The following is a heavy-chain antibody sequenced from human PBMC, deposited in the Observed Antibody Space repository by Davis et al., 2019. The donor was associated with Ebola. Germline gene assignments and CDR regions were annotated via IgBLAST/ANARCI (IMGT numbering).Heavy chain of an antibody. Sequence: SPIPPCPAPGFTFDAYAMHWLRQAQGKGLEWVSGISWNSGSIGYADSVKGRFTISRDNAKNSLYLQMNSLRAEDTALYYCAKDIYTMIGPTGIQHWGQGTLVTVSS. CDR3: AKDIYTMIGPTGIQH. CDR1: GFTFDAYA. J-gene: IGHJ1*01. D-gene: IGHD3-22*01. V-gene: IGHV3-9*01. CDR2: ISWNSGSI.